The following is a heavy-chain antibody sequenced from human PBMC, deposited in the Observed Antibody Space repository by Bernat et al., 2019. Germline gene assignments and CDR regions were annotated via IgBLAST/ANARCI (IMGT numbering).Heavy chain of an antibody. CDR2: ISGSGGST. J-gene: IGHJ4*02. D-gene: IGHD6-19*01. CDR3: AKDRVRGWYRNYFDY. V-gene: IGHV3-23*01. CDR1: GFTFSSYA. Sequence: EVQLLESGGGLVQPGGSLRLSCAASGFTFSSYAMSWVRQAPGKGPEWVSAISGSGGSTYYADSVKGRFTISRDNSKNTLYLQMNSLRAEDTAVYYCAKDRVRGWYRNYFDYWGQGTLVTVSS.